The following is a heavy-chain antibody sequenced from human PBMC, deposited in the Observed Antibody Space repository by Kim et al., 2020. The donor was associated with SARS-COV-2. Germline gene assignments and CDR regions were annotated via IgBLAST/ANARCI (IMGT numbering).Heavy chain of an antibody. CDR2: ISYDGSNK. V-gene: IGHV3-30*04. CDR1: GFTFSSSA. D-gene: IGHD5-18*01. J-gene: IGHJ4*01. CDR3: SRAPVRGCSYGYGDY. Sequence: GGSLRLSCAASGFTFSSSAMHWVRQAPGKGLEWVAVISYDGSNKYYADSVTGRFTISRDNSKNTLYLQMHSLSPEDTAVYYCSRAPVRGCSYGYGDYWG.